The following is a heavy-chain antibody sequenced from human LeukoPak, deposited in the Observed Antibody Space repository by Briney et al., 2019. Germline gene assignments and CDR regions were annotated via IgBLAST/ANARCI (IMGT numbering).Heavy chain of an antibody. CDR2: IGGSGGST. D-gene: IGHD3-3*01. Sequence: GGSLRLSCAASGFTFSSYAMSWVRQAPGKGLEWVSAIGGSGGSTYYADSVKGRFTISRDNSKNTLYLQMNSLRAEDTAVYYCNTYDFWSGYHYDYWGQGTLVTVSS. CDR3: NTYDFWSGYHYDY. V-gene: IGHV3-23*01. CDR1: GFTFSSYA. J-gene: IGHJ4*02.